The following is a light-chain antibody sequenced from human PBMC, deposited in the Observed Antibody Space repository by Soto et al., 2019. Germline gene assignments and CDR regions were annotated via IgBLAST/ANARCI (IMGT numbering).Light chain of an antibody. Sequence: QSALTQPASVSGSPGQSITISCTGTSSDVGGYYYVSWYQHHPGEAPKLMIYDVSNRPSGVSNRFSGSKSGNTASLTISGLQAEDEADYYCSSYTSSSTVVFGGGTKLTVL. J-gene: IGLJ2*01. CDR2: DVS. V-gene: IGLV2-14*03. CDR1: SSDVGGYYY. CDR3: SSYTSSSTVV.